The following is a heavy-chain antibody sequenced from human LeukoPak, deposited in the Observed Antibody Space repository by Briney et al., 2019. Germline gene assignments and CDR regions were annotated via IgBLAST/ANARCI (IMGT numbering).Heavy chain of an antibody. J-gene: IGHJ6*02. CDR1: GFTFSSYA. Sequence: PGGSLRLSCAASGFTFSSYAMHWVRQAPGKGLEWVAVISYDGSNKYYADSVKGRFAISRDNSKNTLHLQMNSLRAEDTAVYYSARDASSGIGGYYYGMDVWGQGTTVTVSS. V-gene: IGHV3-30*09. CDR3: ARDASSGIGGYYYGMDV. CDR2: ISYDGSNK. D-gene: IGHD3-22*01.